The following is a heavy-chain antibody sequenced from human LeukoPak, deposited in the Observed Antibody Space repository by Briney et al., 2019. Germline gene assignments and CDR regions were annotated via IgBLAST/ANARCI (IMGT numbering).Heavy chain of an antibody. V-gene: IGHV3-23*01. Sequence: PGGSLRLSCAASGFTFSSYAMSWVRQAPGKGLEGVSAISGSGGSTYYADSVKGRFTISRDNSKNTLYLQMNSLRAEDTAVYYCAKHSGSYPYYYYGMDVWGQGTTVTVSS. CDR2: ISGSGGST. D-gene: IGHD1-26*01. J-gene: IGHJ6*02. CDR1: GFTFSSYA. CDR3: AKHSGSYPYYYYGMDV.